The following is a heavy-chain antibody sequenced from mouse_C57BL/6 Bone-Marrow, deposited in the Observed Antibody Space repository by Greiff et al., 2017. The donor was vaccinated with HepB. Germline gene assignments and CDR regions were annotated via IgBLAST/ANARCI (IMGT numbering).Heavy chain of an antibody. CDR2: IYPSDSET. J-gene: IGHJ2*01. D-gene: IGHD1-1*01. Sequence: VQLKQPGAELVRPGSSVKLSCKASGYTFTSYWMDWVKQRPGQGLEWIGNIYPSDSETHYNQKFKDKATLTVDKSSSTAYMQLSSLTSEDSAVYYCARRYYGSSPYFDYWGQGTTLTVSS. CDR1: GYTFTSYW. V-gene: IGHV1-61*01. CDR3: ARRYYGSSPYFDY.